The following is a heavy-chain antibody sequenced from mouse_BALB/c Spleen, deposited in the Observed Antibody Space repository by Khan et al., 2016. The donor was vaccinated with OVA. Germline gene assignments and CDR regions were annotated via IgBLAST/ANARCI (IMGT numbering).Heavy chain of an antibody. J-gene: IGHJ4*01. CDR2: IHPKNGVT. CDR1: GNTFTEYT. D-gene: IGHD3-3*01. V-gene: IGHV1-18*01. CDR3: ARDAGRY. Sequence: EVQLQQSGPEVVKPGATVKISCTTSGNTFTEYTLHWVKQSHGKSLEWIGVIHPKNGVTSYNQKFKGKATLTVDKSSCTAYMEFRSLTSEDSAVYCWARDAGRYRGQGTSVTGYS.